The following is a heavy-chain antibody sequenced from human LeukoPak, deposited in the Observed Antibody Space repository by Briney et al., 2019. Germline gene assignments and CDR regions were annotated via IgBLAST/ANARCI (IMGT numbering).Heavy chain of an antibody. V-gene: IGHV1-69*04. D-gene: IGHD6-13*01. J-gene: IGHJ4*02. CDR2: IIPILNIA. Sequence: SVKVSCEASGGTFSSYAISWVRQAPGQGLEWMGRIIPILNIADNAQKFQGRMTITADKSTSTAYMELSSLRSEDTAVYYCARCSRAPGPFDYWGQGTLVTVSS. CDR1: GGTFSSYA. CDR3: ARCSRAPGPFDY.